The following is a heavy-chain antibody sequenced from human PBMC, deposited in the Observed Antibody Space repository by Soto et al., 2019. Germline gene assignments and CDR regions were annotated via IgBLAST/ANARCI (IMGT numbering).Heavy chain of an antibody. CDR1: GAPFSSYA. D-gene: IGHD4-17*01. J-gene: IGHJ6*02. CDR2: IIPIFGTA. CDR3: ARGPDYGDYYYYGMDV. V-gene: IGHV1-69*13. Sequence: GASVKVSCKASGAPFSSYAISWVRQAPGQGLEWMGGIIPIFGTANYAQKFQGRVTITADESASTAYMELSSLRSEDTAVYYCARGPDYGDYYYYGMDVWSQGTTVTSP.